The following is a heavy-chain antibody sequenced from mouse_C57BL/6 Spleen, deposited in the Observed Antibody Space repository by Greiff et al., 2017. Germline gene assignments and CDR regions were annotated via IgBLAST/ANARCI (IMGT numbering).Heavy chain of an antibody. CDR2: IDPSDSET. CDR1: GYTFTSYW. Sequence: VQLQQPGAELVRPGSSVKLSCKASGYTFTSYWMHWVKQRPIQGLEWIGNIDPSDSETHYNQKFKDKATLTVDKSSSTAYMQLSSLTSEDSAVYYCASERHYGSSPWFAYWGQGTLVTVSA. D-gene: IGHD1-1*01. CDR3: ASERHYGSSPWFAY. V-gene: IGHV1-52*01. J-gene: IGHJ3*01.